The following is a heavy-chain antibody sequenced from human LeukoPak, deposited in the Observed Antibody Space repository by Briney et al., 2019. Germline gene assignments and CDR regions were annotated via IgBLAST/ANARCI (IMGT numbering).Heavy chain of an antibody. V-gene: IGHV1-24*01. Sequence: ASVKVSCKVSGYTLTELSMHWVRQAPGKGLEWMGGFDPEDGGTIYAQKFQGRVTMTEDTSTDTAYMELSSLRSEDTAVYYCARVRSAVTTLAKRNWFDPWGQGTLVTVSS. D-gene: IGHD4-17*01. J-gene: IGHJ5*02. CDR2: FDPEDGGT. CDR3: ARVRSAVTTLAKRNWFDP. CDR1: GYTLTELS.